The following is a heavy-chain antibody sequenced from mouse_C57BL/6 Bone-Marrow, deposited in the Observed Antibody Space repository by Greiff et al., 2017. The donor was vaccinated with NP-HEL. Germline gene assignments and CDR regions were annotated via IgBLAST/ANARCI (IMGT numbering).Heavy chain of an antibody. CDR1: GYTFTNYW. CDR2: IYPGGGYT. V-gene: IGHV1-63*01. D-gene: IGHD2-1*01. CDR3: SRLGGNYERDWFAY. J-gene: IGHJ3*01. Sequence: VQLQQPGAELVRPGTSVKMSCKASGYTFTNYWIGWAKQRPGHGLEWIGDIYPGGGYTNYNEKFKGKATLTADKSSSTAYMQFSSLTSADSAIYYCSRLGGNYERDWFAYWGQGTLVTVSA.